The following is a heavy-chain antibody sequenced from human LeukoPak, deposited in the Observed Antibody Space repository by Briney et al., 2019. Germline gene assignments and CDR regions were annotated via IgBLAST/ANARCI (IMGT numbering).Heavy chain of an antibody. J-gene: IGHJ6*03. CDR1: GYTFTSYD. V-gene: IGHV1-8*01. D-gene: IGHD3-10*01. CDR3: ARGHTFQLRGVIIRYYYYYMDV. Sequence: GASVKVSCKASGYTFTSYDINWVRQATGQGLEWMGWMNPNSGNTGYAQKFQGRVTMTRNTSISTAYMELSSLRSEDTAVYYCARGHTFQLRGVIIRYYYYYMDVWGKGTTVTISS. CDR2: MNPNSGNT.